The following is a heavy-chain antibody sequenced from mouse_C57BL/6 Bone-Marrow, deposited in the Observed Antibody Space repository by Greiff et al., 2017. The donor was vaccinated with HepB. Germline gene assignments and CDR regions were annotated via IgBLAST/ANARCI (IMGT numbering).Heavy chain of an antibody. Sequence: QVHVKQPGTELVKPGASVKLSCKASGYTFTSYWMHWVKQRPGQGLEWIGNINPSNGGTNYNEKFKSKATLTVDKSSSTAYMQLSSLTSEDSAVYYCARSRGWLLRFAYWGQGTLVTVSA. V-gene: IGHV1-53*01. CDR1: GYTFTSYW. CDR2: INPSNGGT. D-gene: IGHD2-3*01. CDR3: ARSRGWLLRFAY. J-gene: IGHJ3*01.